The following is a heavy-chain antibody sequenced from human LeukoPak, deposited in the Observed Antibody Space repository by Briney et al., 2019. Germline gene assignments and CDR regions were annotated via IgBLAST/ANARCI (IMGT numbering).Heavy chain of an antibody. D-gene: IGHD3-22*01. V-gene: IGHV4-31*03. Sequence: SETLSLTCTVSGGSISSGGYYWSWIRQHPGKGLEWIGYIYYSGSTYYNPSLKSRVTISVDTSKNQFSLKLSSVTAADTAVYYYAREGRYYDSSGFDYWGQGTLVTVSS. J-gene: IGHJ4*02. CDR3: AREGRYYDSSGFDY. CDR2: IYYSGST. CDR1: GGSISSGGYY.